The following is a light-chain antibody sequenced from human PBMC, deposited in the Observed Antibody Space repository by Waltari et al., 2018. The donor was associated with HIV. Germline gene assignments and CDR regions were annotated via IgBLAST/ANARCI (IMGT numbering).Light chain of an antibody. V-gene: IGKV3-20*01. CDR1: QCVSSNY. J-gene: IGKJ1*01. Sequence: EIVLTQSPGTLSLSPGERATLSCRASQCVSSNYLAWYQQKPGQAPRLLIYGASSRATGIPDRFSGSGSGTDFTLTISSLEPEDFAVYYCQQYGGSSWTFGQGTKVEVK. CDR2: GAS. CDR3: QQYGGSSWT.